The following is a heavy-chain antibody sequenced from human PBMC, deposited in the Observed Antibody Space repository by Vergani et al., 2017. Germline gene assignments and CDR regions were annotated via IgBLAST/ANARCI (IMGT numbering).Heavy chain of an antibody. Sequence: QVQMQESGPGLVKTSGTLSLTCSASGAPISYWCWSWLRQPAGKGLEWIGRLCPSGSTNYKPSLKSRVTMSKDTSKNQFSLKLTAVTAADTAVYYCATGAGPFDIWGQGTLVTVSS. V-gene: IGHV4-4*07. D-gene: IGHD7-27*01. CDR1: GAPISYWC. CDR2: LCPSGST. CDR3: ATGAGPFDI. J-gene: IGHJ4*02.